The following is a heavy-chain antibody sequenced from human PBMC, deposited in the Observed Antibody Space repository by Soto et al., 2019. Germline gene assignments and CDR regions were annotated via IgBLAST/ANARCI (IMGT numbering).Heavy chain of an antibody. D-gene: IGHD6-13*01. V-gene: IGHV3-21*01. CDR3: ARGVGAAAGTFDY. CDR1: GFTFSSYS. Sequence: EVQLVESGGGLVKPGGSLRLSCAASGFTFSSYSMNWVRQAPGKGLEWVSSISSSSSYIYYADSVKGRFTISRDNAKNSLYLQMNGLRAEDTAVYYCARGVGAAAGTFDYWGEGTLVTVSS. J-gene: IGHJ4*02. CDR2: ISSSSSYI.